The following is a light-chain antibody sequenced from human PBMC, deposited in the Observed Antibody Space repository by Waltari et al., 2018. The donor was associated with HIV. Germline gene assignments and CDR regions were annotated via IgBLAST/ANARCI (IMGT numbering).Light chain of an antibody. CDR3: QQAHSDPFT. CDR1: HDIGNW. Sequence: DIQMTQSPSSVSASVGDSVHITCRASHDIGNWLGWYQQRRGEAPKLLIYATFNLQREVPSSFAGSGSGTNFTLTINSLQPEDLGTYYCQQAHSDPFTFGPGTKVSVK. V-gene: IGKV1-12*01. J-gene: IGKJ3*01. CDR2: ATF.